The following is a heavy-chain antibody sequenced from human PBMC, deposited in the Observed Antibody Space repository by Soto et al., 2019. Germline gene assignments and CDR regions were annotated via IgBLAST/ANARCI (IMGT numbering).Heavy chain of an antibody. D-gene: IGHD2-2*01. V-gene: IGHV5-10-1*01. Sequence: PGESLKISCKGSGYSFTSYWISWVRQMPGKGLEWMGRIDPSDSYTNYSPSFQGHVTISADKSISTAYLQWSSLKASDTAMYYCAVGYRYCSSTSCYHDYYYYGMDVWGQGTTVTVSS. CDR1: GYSFTSYW. CDR3: AVGYRYCSSTSCYHDYYYYGMDV. CDR2: IDPSDSYT. J-gene: IGHJ6*02.